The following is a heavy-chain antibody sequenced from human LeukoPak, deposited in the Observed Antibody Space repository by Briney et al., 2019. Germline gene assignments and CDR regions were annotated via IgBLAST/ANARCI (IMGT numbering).Heavy chain of an antibody. CDR2: ISYDGSNK. CDR3: VSFYETY. J-gene: IGHJ4*02. CDR1: GFTFSGHT. V-gene: IGHV3-30-3*01. D-gene: IGHD2/OR15-2a*01. Sequence: GGSLRLSCVASGFTFSGHTMHWVRQAPGKGLEWVAVISYDGSNKFYADSVKGRFTISRDNSKNTVYLQMNSLRAEDTAVYYCVSFYETYWGRGTLVTVSS.